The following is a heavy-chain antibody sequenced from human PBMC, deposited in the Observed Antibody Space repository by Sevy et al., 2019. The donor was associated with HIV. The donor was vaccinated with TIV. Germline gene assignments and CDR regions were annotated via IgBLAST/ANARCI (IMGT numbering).Heavy chain of an antibody. Sequence: GGSLRLSCVASTFTFSHYAMHWVRQAPGKGLQWVASISYNGEDENYADSVAGRFTISRDNPKNTLFLQMSSLRPEDTDLYYCARAWGTPPTAILYHFDFWGQGIPVTVSS. CDR3: ARAWGTPPTAILYHFDF. V-gene: IGHV3-30*04. CDR1: TFTFSHYA. J-gene: IGHJ4*02. CDR2: ISYNGEDE. D-gene: IGHD3-16*01.